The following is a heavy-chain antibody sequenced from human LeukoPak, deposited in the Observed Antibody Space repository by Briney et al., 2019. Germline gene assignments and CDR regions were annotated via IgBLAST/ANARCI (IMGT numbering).Heavy chain of an antibody. J-gene: IGHJ4*02. CDR3: ARDWGGLDYYDGRAALWY. CDR2: ISAYNGHT. D-gene: IGHD3-22*01. V-gene: IGHV1-18*01. CDR1: GYTFTNYG. Sequence: GGSVKVSCKASGYTFTNYGITWVRQAPGQGLEWMGWISAYNGHTNYAQKFQGRVTMTTDTSTSTAYMDLSRLRSDDTAVFYCARDWGGLDYYDGRAALWYWGQGTLVTVSS.